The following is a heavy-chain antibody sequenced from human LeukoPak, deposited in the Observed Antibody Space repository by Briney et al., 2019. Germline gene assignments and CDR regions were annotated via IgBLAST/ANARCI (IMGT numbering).Heavy chain of an antibody. CDR2: ITYSGRRT. J-gene: IGHJ4*01. V-gene: IGHV3-23*01. Sequence: GGSLTLSCTVSGFTLSNHGMSWLRQAPGKGLEWVADITYSGRRTKYADSVKGRFTISKDNPKNTLYLQMNSLRADATAVYFCAKRGVVIRVILVGFHKEAYYFDSWGQGALVTVSS. CDR3: AKRGVVIRVILVGFHKEAYYFDS. D-gene: IGHD3-22*01. CDR1: GFTLSNHG.